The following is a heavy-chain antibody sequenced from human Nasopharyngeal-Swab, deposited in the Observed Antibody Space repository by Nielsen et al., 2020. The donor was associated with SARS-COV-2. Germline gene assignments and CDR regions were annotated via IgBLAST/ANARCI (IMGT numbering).Heavy chain of an antibody. CDR2: MNPNSGNT. Sequence: SVKVSCKASGYTFTTYVINWVRQATGQGVEWMGWMNPNSGNTGYAQKFHGRITLTRDPSASTAYTELSSLTSEDTAVYYCASGRDGNYYDPGLFGYWGQGTLVTV. J-gene: IGHJ4*02. CDR1: GYTFTTYV. D-gene: IGHD3-16*01. CDR3: ASGRDGNYYDPGLFGY. V-gene: IGHV1-8*02.